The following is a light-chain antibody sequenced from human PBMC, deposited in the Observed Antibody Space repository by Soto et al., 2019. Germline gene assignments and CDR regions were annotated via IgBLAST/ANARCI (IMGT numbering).Light chain of an antibody. V-gene: IGLV7-46*01. CDR1: TGTVTSGHY. Sequence: QAVVTQEPSLTVSPGGTVTLTCGSSTGTVTSGHYPSWFQQKPGQAPRTLIYDTDNTHSWTPAPFSASLLGGKAALALSSAQAEDETEYYCLLSFSGVRVFGGGTKLTVL. CDR2: DTD. J-gene: IGLJ2*01. CDR3: LLSFSGVRV.